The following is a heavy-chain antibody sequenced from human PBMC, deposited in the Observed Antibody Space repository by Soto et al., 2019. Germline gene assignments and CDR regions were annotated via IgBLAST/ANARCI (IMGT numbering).Heavy chain of an antibody. CDR3: ARVSQQWLVFDS. D-gene: IGHD6-19*01. J-gene: IGHJ4*02. Sequence: QVQLQESGPGLVKPSETLSLTCAVSGGSLSSGTYYWSWVRQPPGKGLEWIGYIYYRGNTNYNPSLKSRVIISVDTSKTQFSLKLSSVTAADTAVYFCARVSQQWLVFDSWGQGTLVTVSS. V-gene: IGHV4-61*01. CDR2: IYYRGNT. CDR1: GGSLSSGTYY.